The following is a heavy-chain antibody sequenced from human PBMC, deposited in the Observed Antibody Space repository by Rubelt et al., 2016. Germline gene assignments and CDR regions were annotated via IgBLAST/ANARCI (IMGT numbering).Heavy chain of an antibody. D-gene: IGHD4-17*01. V-gene: IGHV1-18*01. CDR2: ISAYNGDT. CDR1: GYSFITYA. CDR3: GRAWGYGDRFPIDG. Sequence: QVQLVQSGAEMRKPGASVKVSCQTSGYSFITYAVNWVRQAPGQGLEWMGWISAYNGDTKYAHKLQGRVTLTTDTSTNTAYMELTNLKSDDTAVYYCGRAWGYGDRFPIDGWGQGTLVTVSS. J-gene: IGHJ4*02.